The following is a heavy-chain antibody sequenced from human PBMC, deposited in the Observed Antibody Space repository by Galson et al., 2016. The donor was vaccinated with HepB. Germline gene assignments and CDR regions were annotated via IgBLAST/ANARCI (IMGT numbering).Heavy chain of an antibody. V-gene: IGHV3-53*01. D-gene: IGHD3-3*01. CDR3: AREFRDTISGVPSRVDV. CDR2: LYADGKT. Sequence: SLRLSCAASGFSVSSDYMSWVRQAPGKGLEWISVLYADGKTKYADSVKGRLTISSDTSKNILFLDMNGLRVEDTAVYYCAREFRDTISGVPSRVDVWGKGTTVIVSS. CDR1: GFSVSSDY. J-gene: IGHJ6*04.